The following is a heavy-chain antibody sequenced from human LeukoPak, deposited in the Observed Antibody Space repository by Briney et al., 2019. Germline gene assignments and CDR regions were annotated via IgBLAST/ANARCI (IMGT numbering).Heavy chain of an antibody. V-gene: IGHV3-21*01. Sequence: GGSLRLSCAASGFTFSNYWMSWVRQAPGKGLEWVSSISSSSSYIYYADSVKGRFTISRDNAKNSLYLQMNSLRAADTAVYYCASLTDIEAGAVRYWGQGTLVTVSS. D-gene: IGHD1-26*01. CDR3: ASLTDIEAGAVRY. CDR1: GFTFSNYW. J-gene: IGHJ4*02. CDR2: ISSSSSYI.